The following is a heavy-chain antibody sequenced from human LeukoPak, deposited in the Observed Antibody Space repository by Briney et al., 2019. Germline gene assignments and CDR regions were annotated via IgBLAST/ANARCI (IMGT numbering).Heavy chain of an antibody. CDR1: GYTFTSNY. J-gene: IGHJ4*02. Sequence: ASVKVSCKASGYTFTSNYIHWVRQAPGQGLEWMGMIYPRDGSTSYAQKFQGRVTMTRDTSTSTVYMELSSLRSEDTAVYYCARAYDFPDYWGQGTLVTVSS. CDR3: ARAYDFPDY. D-gene: IGHD3-3*01. V-gene: IGHV1-46*01. CDR2: IYPRDGST.